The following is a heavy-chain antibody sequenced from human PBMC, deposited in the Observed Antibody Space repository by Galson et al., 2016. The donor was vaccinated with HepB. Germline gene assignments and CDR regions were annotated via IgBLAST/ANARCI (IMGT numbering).Heavy chain of an antibody. CDR2: ISWDGGST. CDR1: GFTFDDYM. CDR3: TKDFGHGYGMNV. J-gene: IGHJ6*02. D-gene: IGHD2-8*01. Sequence: SLRLSCAASGFTFDDYMMHWVRQAPGKGLEWVSLISWDGGSTDYADSVKGRFTISRDNSKNSLYLQMNSRRTEDTALYYCTKDFGHGYGMNVWGQGTTVTVSS. V-gene: IGHV3-43*01.